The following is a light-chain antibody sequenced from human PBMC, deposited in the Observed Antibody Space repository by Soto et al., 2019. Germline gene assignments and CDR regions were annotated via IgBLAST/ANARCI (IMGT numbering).Light chain of an antibody. J-gene: IGLJ1*01. CDR2: EVS. CDR1: SSDVGGYNY. V-gene: IGLV2-14*01. Sequence: QSALTQPASVSGSPGQSITISCTGTSSDVGGYNYVSWFQHHPGKAPKLIIYEVSYRPSGVSARFSGSKSGDTASLTISGLQAEDEADYYCSSYTSSSTPYVFGTGTKLTVL. CDR3: SSYTSSSTPYV.